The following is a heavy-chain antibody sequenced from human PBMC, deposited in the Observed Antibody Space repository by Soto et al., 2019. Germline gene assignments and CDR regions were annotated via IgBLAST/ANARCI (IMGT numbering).Heavy chain of an antibody. CDR1: GYTFTSYG. J-gene: IGHJ3*02. CDR2: ISAYNGNT. CDR3: ARSPRHSSGWTNAFDI. D-gene: IGHD6-19*01. Sequence: ASVKVSCKASGYTFTSYGISWVRQVPGQGLEWMGWISAYNGNTNYAQKLQGRVTMTTDTSTSTAYMELRSLRSDDTAVYYCARSPRHSSGWTNAFDIWGQGTMVTVSS. V-gene: IGHV1-18*04.